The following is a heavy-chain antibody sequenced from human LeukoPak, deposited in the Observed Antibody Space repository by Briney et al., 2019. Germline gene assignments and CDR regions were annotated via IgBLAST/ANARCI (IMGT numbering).Heavy chain of an antibody. Sequence: SETLSLTCAVYGGSFSGYYWSWIRQPPGKGLEWIGGSNHSGSTNYNPSLKSRVTISVDTSKNQFSLKLSSVTAADTAVYYCARGRGAYGDYADYWGQGTLVTVSS. CDR3: ARGRGAYGDYADY. CDR1: GGSFSGYY. D-gene: IGHD4-17*01. J-gene: IGHJ4*02. V-gene: IGHV4-34*01. CDR2: SNHSGST.